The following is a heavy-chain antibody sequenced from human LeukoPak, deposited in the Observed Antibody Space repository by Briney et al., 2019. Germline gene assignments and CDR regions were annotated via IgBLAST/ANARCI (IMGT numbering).Heavy chain of an antibody. CDR2: IYYSGST. CDR1: GGSLSSGDYY. V-gene: IGHV4-30-4*08. Sequence: SETLSLTCIVSGGSLSSGDYYWSWIRQPPGKGLEWIGYIYYSGSTYYNPSLKSRVVISLDTSKNQFSLKLTSVTAADTAVYYCARESLGGHSFDYWGQGILVTVSS. J-gene: IGHJ4*02. D-gene: IGHD3-16*01. CDR3: ARESLGGHSFDY.